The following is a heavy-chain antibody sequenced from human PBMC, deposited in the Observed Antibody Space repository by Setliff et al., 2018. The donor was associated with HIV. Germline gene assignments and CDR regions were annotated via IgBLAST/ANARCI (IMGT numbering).Heavy chain of an antibody. Sequence: PSETLSLTCTVSGGSISSYYWTWLRQFPGKGLEWIGYIYTSGSTNYNPSLKSRVTISVDTSENQFSLKLTSVTAADTAMYFCARDATSEGYMDVWGKGTTVTVSS. CDR3: ARDATSEGYMDV. CDR2: IYTSGST. V-gene: IGHV4-4*08. J-gene: IGHJ6*03. CDR1: GGSISSYY.